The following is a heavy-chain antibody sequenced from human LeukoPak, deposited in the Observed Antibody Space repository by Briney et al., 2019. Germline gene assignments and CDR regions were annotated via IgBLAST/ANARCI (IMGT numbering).Heavy chain of an antibody. CDR1: GYTFTDYY. Sequence: EASVKVSCKASGYTFTDYYMHWVRPAPGQGLEWMGWINPNSGGTNYAQKFQGRVTMTRDTSISTAYMELSRSRSDDTAVYYCARASYYYDSSGYPGYYFDYWGQGTLVTVSS. D-gene: IGHD3-22*01. CDR2: INPNSGGT. V-gene: IGHV1-2*02. J-gene: IGHJ4*02. CDR3: ARASYYYDSSGYPGYYFDY.